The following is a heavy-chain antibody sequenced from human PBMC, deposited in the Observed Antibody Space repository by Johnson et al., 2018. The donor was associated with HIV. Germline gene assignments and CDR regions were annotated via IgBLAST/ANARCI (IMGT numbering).Heavy chain of an antibody. V-gene: IGHV3-30-3*01. D-gene: IGHD3-16*01. CDR1: GFTFSSYA. Sequence: QVQLVESGGGVVQPGRSLRLSCAASGFTFSSYAMHWVRQAPGKGLEWVAVISYDGSNKYYADSVKGRFTISRDNSKNTLYLQMNSLGAEDTAVYYCARDPPSLLRGAFDIWGQGTMVTASS. CDR3: ARDPPSLLRGAFDI. CDR2: ISYDGSNK. J-gene: IGHJ3*02.